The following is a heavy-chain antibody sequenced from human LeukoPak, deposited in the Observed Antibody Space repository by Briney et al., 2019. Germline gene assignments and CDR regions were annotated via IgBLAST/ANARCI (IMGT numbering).Heavy chain of an antibody. Sequence: PSETLSLTCAVYGGSFSGYYWSWIRQPPGKGLEWIGEINHSGSTNYNPSLKGRVTISVDTSKNQFSLKLSSVTAADTAVYYCARRSNPITVAGPIDYWGQGTLVTVSS. D-gene: IGHD6-19*01. CDR1: GGSFSGYY. CDR2: INHSGST. CDR3: ARRSNPITVAGPIDY. V-gene: IGHV4-34*01. J-gene: IGHJ4*02.